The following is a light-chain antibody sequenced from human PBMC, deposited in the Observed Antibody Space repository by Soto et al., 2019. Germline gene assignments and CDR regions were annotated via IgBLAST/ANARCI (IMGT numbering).Light chain of an antibody. CDR3: TSYAGGNILV. CDR1: SSDIGSYNF. CDR2: EVR. J-gene: IGLJ2*01. V-gene: IGLV2-8*02. Sequence: QSVLTQPPSASRSPGQSVTISCTGTSSDIGSYNFVSWYQQHPGKAPKVMLYEVRKRPSGVPDRFSGSKSGNTASLTVSGLQAGDEADYYCTSYAGGNILVFGGGTKLTVL.